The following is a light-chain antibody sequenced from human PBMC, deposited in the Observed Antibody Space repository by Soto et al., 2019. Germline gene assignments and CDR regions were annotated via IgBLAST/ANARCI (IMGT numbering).Light chain of an antibody. Sequence: IQMSQSASSMSASVGYRVTITGGASQTISSYLNWYQQKPGQAPKSLIYAASTLQSGVPSRFSGSGSGTDFTLTISHLKHEDFATYDCQQRYRTTLNFCGGTKVDIK. J-gene: IGKJ4*01. CDR3: QQRYRTTLN. V-gene: IGKV1-39*01. CDR1: QTISSY. CDR2: AAS.